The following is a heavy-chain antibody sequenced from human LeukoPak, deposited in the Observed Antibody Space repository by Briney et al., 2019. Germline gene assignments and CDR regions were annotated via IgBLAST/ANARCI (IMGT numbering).Heavy chain of an antibody. J-gene: IGHJ5*02. CDR2: ITGSGVSI. CDR1: GFRFSNYA. D-gene: IGHD3-16*01. Sequence: GGSLRLSCAASGFRFSNYAMTWVRQAPGKGLEWVSGITGSGVSIYYAGSVKGRFTISRDNSNNTLFLQMNSLRAEDTAVYYCAKSGVWVERFDDWDQGTLVTVSS. V-gene: IGHV3-23*01. CDR3: AKSGVWVERFDD.